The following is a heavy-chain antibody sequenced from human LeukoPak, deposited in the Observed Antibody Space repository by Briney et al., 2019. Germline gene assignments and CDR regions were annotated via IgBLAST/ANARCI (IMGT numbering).Heavy chain of an antibody. CDR2: IYTSGST. Sequence: PSQTLSLTCTVSGGSISSGSYYWSWIRQPAGKGLEWIGRIYTSGSTNYNPSLKSRVTISVDTSKNQFSLKLSSVTAADTAVYYCARGRIASGAYYYYMDVWGKGTTVTVSS. CDR1: GGSISSGSYY. J-gene: IGHJ6*03. D-gene: IGHD2-21*01. CDR3: ARGRIASGAYYYYMDV. V-gene: IGHV4-61*02.